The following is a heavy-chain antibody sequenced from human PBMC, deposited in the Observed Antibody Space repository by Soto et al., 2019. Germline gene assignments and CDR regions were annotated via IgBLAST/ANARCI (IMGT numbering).Heavy chain of an antibody. Sequence: GGSLRLSCAASGFTFSSYSMNWVRQAPGKGLEWVSSISSSSSYIYYADSVKGRFTISRDNAKNSLYLQMNSLRAEDTAVYYCARETPRRSYYYYGMDVWGQGTTVTVSS. CDR3: ARETPRRSYYYYGMDV. J-gene: IGHJ6*02. CDR1: GFTFSSYS. V-gene: IGHV3-21*01. D-gene: IGHD2-15*01. CDR2: ISSSSSYI.